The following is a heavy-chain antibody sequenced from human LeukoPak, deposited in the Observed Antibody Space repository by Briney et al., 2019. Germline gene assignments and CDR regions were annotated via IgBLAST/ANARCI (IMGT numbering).Heavy chain of an antibody. J-gene: IGHJ4*02. V-gene: IGHV4-59*01. CDR1: GVSISSYY. CDR2: IYYSGTT. Sequence: SETLSLTCTVSGVSISSYYWSWIRQPPGKGLEWVAYIYYSGTTNYNPSLKSRITISVDTSKNQFSLKLSSVTAADTAVYYCARGPSPFDYWGQGTLVTVSS. CDR3: ARGPSPFDY.